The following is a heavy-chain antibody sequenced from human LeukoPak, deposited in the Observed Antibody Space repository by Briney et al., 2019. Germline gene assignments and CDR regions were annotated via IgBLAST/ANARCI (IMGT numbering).Heavy chain of an antibody. V-gene: IGHV4-4*09. J-gene: IGHJ4*02. D-gene: IGHD3-16*01. CDR3: ARFIWGGQDY. CDR1: GASISSYY. Sequence: SETLSLTCTVSGASISSYYWSWIRQPPGKGLEWIGYTHTSGTTNYNPSLKSRVTISIDTSKNQFSLKLNSATAADTAVYCCARFIWGGQDYWGQGTLVTVSS. CDR2: THTSGTT.